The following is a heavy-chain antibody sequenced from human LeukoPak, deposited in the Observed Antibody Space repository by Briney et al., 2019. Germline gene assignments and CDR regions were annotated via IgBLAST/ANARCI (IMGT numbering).Heavy chain of an antibody. D-gene: IGHD4-23*01. V-gene: IGHV4-39*07. Sequence: PSETLSLTCTVSGGSISSSSYYWGWIRQPPGKGLEWIGSIYYSGSTYYNPSLKSRVTISVDTSKNQFSLKLSSVTAADTAVYYCARDSYGGRIAVDWGQGTLVTVSS. CDR3: ARDSYGGRIAVD. J-gene: IGHJ4*02. CDR2: IYYSGST. CDR1: GGSISSSSYY.